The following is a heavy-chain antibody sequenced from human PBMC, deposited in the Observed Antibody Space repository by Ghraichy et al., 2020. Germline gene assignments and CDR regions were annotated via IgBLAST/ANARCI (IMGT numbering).Heavy chain of an antibody. CDR3: ARVVVPAAMGGMDV. Sequence: GGSLRLSCAASGFTFSSYSMNWVRQAPGKGLEWVSYISSSSSTIYYADSVKGRFTISRDNAKNSLYLQMNSLRDEDTAVYYCARVVVPAAMGGMDVWGQGTTVTVSS. D-gene: IGHD2-2*01. CDR2: ISSSSSTI. V-gene: IGHV3-48*02. J-gene: IGHJ6*02. CDR1: GFTFSSYS.